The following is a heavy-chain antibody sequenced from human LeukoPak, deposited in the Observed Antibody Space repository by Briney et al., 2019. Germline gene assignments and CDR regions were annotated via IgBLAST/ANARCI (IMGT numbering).Heavy chain of an antibody. CDR1: GYTFTSYG. J-gene: IGHJ5*02. CDR2: ISAYNGNT. V-gene: IGHV1-18*01. CDR3: AGVVAATPNNNWFDP. D-gene: IGHD2-15*01. Sequence: GASVKVSCKASGYTFTSYGISWVRQAPGQGLEWMGWISAYNGNTNYAQKLQGRVTMTTDTSTSTAYMEPRSLRSDDTAVYYCAGVVAATPNNNWFDPWGQGTLVTVSS.